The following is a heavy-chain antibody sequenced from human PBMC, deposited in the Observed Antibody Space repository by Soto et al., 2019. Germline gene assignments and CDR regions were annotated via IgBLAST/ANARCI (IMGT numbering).Heavy chain of an antibody. D-gene: IGHD2-15*01. CDR3: AKRGYCSGGSCYGPREGSFDN. J-gene: IGHJ3*02. CDR2: IYFSGRT. V-gene: IGHV4-39*01. Sequence: QLLESGPGLVKPSETLSLTCTVSGGSISSSRYYWGWIRQPPGKGLEWIGSIYFSGRTYYNPYLKSRVTISVDTSKNQLALKLSSVPAADTAAYYCAKRGYCSGGSCYGPREGSFDNWGQGTILTASS. CDR1: GGSISSSRYY.